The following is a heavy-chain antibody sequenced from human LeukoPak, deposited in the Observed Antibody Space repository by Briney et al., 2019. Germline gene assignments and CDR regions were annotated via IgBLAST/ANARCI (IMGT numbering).Heavy chain of an antibody. CDR2: IKEDGSEK. D-gene: IGHD1-1*01. J-gene: IGHJ4*02. CDR1: GFNFSTFW. Sequence: GGSLTLSCAASGFNFSTFWMSWVRQAPGKGLEWVANIKEDGSEKYYVDSMKGRFTVSRDNAKNSLYLQMDSLRAEDTAVYYCARGGTFVSDYWGQGTLVTVSS. CDR3: ARGGTFVSDY. V-gene: IGHV3-7*01.